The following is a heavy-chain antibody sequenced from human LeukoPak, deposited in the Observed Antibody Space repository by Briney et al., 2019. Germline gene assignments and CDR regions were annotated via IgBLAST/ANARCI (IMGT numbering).Heavy chain of an antibody. D-gene: IGHD3-10*01. Sequence: PSETLSLTCTVSGGSISSYYWSRIRQPPGKGLEWIGYIYYSGSTNYNPSLKSRVTISVDTSKNQFSLKLSSVTAADTAIYYCARHIRGAYYYFDYWGQGTLVTVSS. V-gene: IGHV4-59*08. CDR2: IYYSGST. CDR1: GGSISSYY. J-gene: IGHJ4*02. CDR3: ARHIRGAYYYFDY.